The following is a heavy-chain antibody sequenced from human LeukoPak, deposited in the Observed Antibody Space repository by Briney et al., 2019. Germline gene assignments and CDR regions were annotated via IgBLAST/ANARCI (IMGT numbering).Heavy chain of an antibody. CDR3: AREQRGIAYDY. D-gene: IGHD6-13*01. CDR1: GYTFTSYD. V-gene: IGHV1-8*01. CDR2: MNPNSGNT. J-gene: IGHJ4*02. Sequence: ASVKVSCKASGYTFTSYDINWVRQATGQGLEWMGWMNPNSGNTGYAQKLQGRVTMTTDTSTSTAYMELRSLRSDDTAVHYCAREQRGIAYDYWGQGTLVTVSS.